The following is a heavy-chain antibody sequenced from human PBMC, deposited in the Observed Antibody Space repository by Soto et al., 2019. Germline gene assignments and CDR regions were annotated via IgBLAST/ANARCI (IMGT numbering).Heavy chain of an antibody. D-gene: IGHD3-9*01. J-gene: IGHJ5*02. CDR3: AKPSHEMLTGYSPFDP. CDR1: GFTFSGYA. CDR2: IRDTGGYT. Sequence: GGSLRLSCVASGFTFSGYAMSWVRQAPGKGLQWVSAIRDTGGYTYYADSVKGRFTSSRDNSKSTLFLKMDSLTADDSALYYCAKPSHEMLTGYSPFDPWGQGTLVTVSS. V-gene: IGHV3-23*01.